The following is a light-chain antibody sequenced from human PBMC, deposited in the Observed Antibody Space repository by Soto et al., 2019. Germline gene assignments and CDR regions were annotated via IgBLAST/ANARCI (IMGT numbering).Light chain of an antibody. V-gene: IGLV2-14*01. CDR3: SSYTSSSTLVV. J-gene: IGLJ2*01. CDR2: DVI. CDR1: SSDVGGYNY. Sequence: QSALTQPASVSGSPGQSITISCTGTSSDVGGYNYVSWYQQHPGKAPKFMIYDVINRPSGVSNHFSGSKSCNTASLTISGLQSEDVSDYGCSSYTSSSTLVVFGVGTNLTVL.